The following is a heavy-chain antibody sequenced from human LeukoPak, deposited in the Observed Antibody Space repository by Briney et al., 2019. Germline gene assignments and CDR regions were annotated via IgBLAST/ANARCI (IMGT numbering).Heavy chain of an antibody. Sequence: PSETLSLTCTVSGGSISSYYWSWIRQPAGKGLEWIGRIYTSGSTNYNPSLKSRVTMSVDTSKNQFSLKLSSVTAADTAVYYCARDLWGYCSGGSCSLYDAFDIWGQGTMATVSS. J-gene: IGHJ3*02. CDR1: GGSISSYY. D-gene: IGHD2-15*01. CDR2: IYTSGST. V-gene: IGHV4-4*07. CDR3: ARDLWGYCSGGSCSLYDAFDI.